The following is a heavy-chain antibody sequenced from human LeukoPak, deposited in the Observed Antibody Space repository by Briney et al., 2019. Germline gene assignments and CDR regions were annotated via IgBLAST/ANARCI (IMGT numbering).Heavy chain of an antibody. V-gene: IGHV3-11*04. D-gene: IGHD1-26*01. CDR3: ARDRGIVGTTGYYYMDV. CDR2: IGSTI. J-gene: IGHJ6*03. Sequence: GGSLRLSCVASGFSLSDYYMSWIRQAPGKGLEWVSYIGSTIYYADSVKGRLTISRDNAKNSLYLQMNSLRAEDTAVYYCARDRGIVGTTGYYYMDVWGKGTTVTVSS. CDR1: GFSLSDYY.